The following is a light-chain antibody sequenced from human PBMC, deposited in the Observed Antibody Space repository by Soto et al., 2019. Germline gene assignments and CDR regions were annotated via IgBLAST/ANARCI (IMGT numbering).Light chain of an antibody. V-gene: IGKV1-39*01. Sequence: DIQMTQSPSSLSASVGDRFTITCRASQSISSYLNWYQQKPGKAPNFLIYAASSLQSGVPSRFSGSGSETDFTLTISSLQPEDFATYSCLQIYSTTWTFGQGTKVDIK. CDR1: QSISSY. CDR3: LQIYSTTWT. CDR2: AAS. J-gene: IGKJ1*01.